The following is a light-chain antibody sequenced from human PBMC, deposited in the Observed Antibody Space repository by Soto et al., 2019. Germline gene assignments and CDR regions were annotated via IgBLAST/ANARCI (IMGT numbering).Light chain of an antibody. Sequence: QSVLTQPASVSGSPGQSITISCTGTSSDVGGYNYVSWYQQHPGKAPKLMIYEVTNRPSGISNRFSGSKSGNTASLTISGLQVDDEADYYCSSYTTTNTYVFGTGTKLT. CDR3: SSYTTTNTYV. J-gene: IGLJ1*01. CDR1: SSDVGGYNY. CDR2: EVT. V-gene: IGLV2-14*01.